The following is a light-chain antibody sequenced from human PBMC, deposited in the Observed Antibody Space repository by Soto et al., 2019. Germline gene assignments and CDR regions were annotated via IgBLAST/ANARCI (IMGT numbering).Light chain of an antibody. V-gene: IGKV3-15*01. Sequence: EIVVTQVHATLSVSPGGRGTLFCGASQSIRDTLAWYQQKPGQAPRLLIYGASTWAPGFPARFSGSGSGTDFTLTISSLQSEDFAAYYCQLDYNWPWAFGQGTKVDIK. CDR2: GAS. J-gene: IGKJ1*01. CDR1: QSIRDT. CDR3: QLDYNWPWA.